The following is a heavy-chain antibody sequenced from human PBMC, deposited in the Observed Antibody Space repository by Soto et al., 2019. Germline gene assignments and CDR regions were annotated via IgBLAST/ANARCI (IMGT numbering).Heavy chain of an antibody. D-gene: IGHD2-2*01. J-gene: IGHJ5*02. CDR3: ARADIVVVPATTNWFDP. CDR1: GGTFSSYA. CDR2: IIPIFGTA. Sequence: GASVKVSCKASGGTFSSYAISWVRQAPGQGLEWMGGIIPIFGTANYAQKFQGGVTITADESTSTAYMELSSLRSEDTAVYYCARADIVVVPATTNWFDPWGQGTLVTVSS. V-gene: IGHV1-69*13.